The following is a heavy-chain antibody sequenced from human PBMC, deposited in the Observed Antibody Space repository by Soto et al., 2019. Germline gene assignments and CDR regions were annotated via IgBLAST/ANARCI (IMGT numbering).Heavy chain of an antibody. D-gene: IGHD4-4*01. CDR1: GYTFTSYA. CDR2: INAGNGNT. CDR3: ARDMDYSNYEDPYYYYGMDV. J-gene: IGHJ6*02. Sequence: GASVKVSCKASGYTFTSYAMHWVRQAPGQRLEWMGWINAGNGNTKYSQKFQGRVTITRDTSASTAYMELSSLRSEDTAVYYCARDMDYSNYEDPYYYYGMDVWGQGTTVTVSS. V-gene: IGHV1-3*01.